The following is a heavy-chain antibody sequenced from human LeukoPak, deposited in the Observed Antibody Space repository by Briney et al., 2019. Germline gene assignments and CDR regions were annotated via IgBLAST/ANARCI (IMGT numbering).Heavy chain of an antibody. CDR1: GFTFSNYS. J-gene: IGHJ6*02. CDR3: ARAGGAYCYGSGGYPSIDYGMDV. Sequence: GGSLRLSCAASGFTFSNYSMNWVRQAPGKGLEWVSSISSSSSYIYYADSVKGRFTISRDNAKNSLYLQMNSLRAEDTAVYYCARAGGAYCYGSGGYPSIDYGMDVWGQGTTVTVSS. CDR2: ISSSSSYI. V-gene: IGHV3-21*01. D-gene: IGHD3-10*01.